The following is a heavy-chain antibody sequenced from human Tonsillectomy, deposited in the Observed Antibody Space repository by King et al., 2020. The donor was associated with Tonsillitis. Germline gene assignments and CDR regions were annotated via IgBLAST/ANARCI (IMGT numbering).Heavy chain of an antibody. CDR2: TYYRSKWYT. D-gene: IGHD1-26*01. CDR3: ARDLSGSTYGSDAFDV. Sequence: VQLQLSGPGLVKPSETLSVTCVISGDSVSSKNAAWNWIRQSPSRGLEWLGRTYYRSKWYTDYAVSVERRMTIRPDTSKNQFSLQLNFVTPEDTALYFCARDLSGSTYGSDAFDVWGQGTMVTVSS. J-gene: IGHJ3*01. V-gene: IGHV6-1*01. CDR1: GDSVSSKNAA.